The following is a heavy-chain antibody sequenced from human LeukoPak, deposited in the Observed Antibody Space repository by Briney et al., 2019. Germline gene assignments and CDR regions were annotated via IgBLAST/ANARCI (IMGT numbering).Heavy chain of an antibody. V-gene: IGHV3-48*03. D-gene: IGHD5-24*01. CDR1: GFTFSSYE. CDR2: ISSSGSTI. CDR3: ARGRDGYNPNFDY. J-gene: IGHJ4*02. Sequence: GGSLRLSCAASGFTFSSYEMNWVRQAPGKGLEWVSYISSSGSTIYYADSVKGRFTISRDNAKNSLYLQMNSLRAEDTAVYYCARGRDGYNPNFDYWGQGTLVTVSS.